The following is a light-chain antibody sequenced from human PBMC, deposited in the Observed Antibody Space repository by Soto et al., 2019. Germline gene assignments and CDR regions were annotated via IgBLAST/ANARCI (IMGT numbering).Light chain of an antibody. CDR3: SSYVGSKSYV. CDR1: SRDVGKYNL. J-gene: IGLJ1*01. CDR2: EDN. V-gene: IGLV2-23*01. Sequence: QSALTQPASVSGSPGQSITISCTGSSRDVGKYNLVSWYQHRPGKAPRLMIYEDNQRPSGISHRFSGSKSANTASLTISGLQSEDKADYYCSSYVGSKSYVFGSGTKVTVL.